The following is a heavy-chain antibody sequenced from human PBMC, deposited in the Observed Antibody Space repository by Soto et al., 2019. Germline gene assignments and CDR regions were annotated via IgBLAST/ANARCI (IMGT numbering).Heavy chain of an antibody. D-gene: IGHD3-22*01. V-gene: IGHV3-30-3*01. CDR1: GFTFSSYA. CDR2: ISYDGSNK. Sequence: GGSLRLSCAASGFTFSSYAMHWVRQAPGKGLEWVAVISYDGSNKYYADSVKGRFTISRDNSKNTLYLQMNSLRAEDTAVYYCARERYYYDSSGYYSFDYWGQGTLVTVSS. CDR3: ARERYYYDSSGYYSFDY. J-gene: IGHJ4*02.